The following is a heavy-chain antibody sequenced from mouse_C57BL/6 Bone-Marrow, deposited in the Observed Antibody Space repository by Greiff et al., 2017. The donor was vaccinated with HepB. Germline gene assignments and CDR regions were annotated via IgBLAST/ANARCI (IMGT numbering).Heavy chain of an antibody. CDR3: ARTNFYYAMDY. Sequence: QVQLQQPGAELVRPGTSVKMSCKASGYTFTNYWIGWAKQRPGHGLEWIGDIYPGGGYTNYNEKFKGKATLTADKSSSTAYMQFSSLTSEDSAIYYCARTNFYYAMDYWGQGTSVTVSS. D-gene: IGHD4-1*01. J-gene: IGHJ4*01. V-gene: IGHV1-63*01. CDR2: IYPGGGYT. CDR1: GYTFTNYW.